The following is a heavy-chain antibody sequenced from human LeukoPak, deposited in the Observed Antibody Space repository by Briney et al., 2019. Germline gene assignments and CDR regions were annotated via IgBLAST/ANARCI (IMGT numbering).Heavy chain of an antibody. Sequence: SETLSLTCSVSDGSITTYYWGWARQPPAKGLEYIGTVHYSGTTYYNPSLRSRLTMSVDTSKNQISLKLNSVTAADTALYYCARAVDNSIDLWGQGFLVTVSS. J-gene: IGHJ5*02. V-gene: IGHV4-39*01. CDR3: ARAVDNSIDL. CDR1: DGSITTYY. D-gene: IGHD2/OR15-2a*01. CDR2: VHYSGTT.